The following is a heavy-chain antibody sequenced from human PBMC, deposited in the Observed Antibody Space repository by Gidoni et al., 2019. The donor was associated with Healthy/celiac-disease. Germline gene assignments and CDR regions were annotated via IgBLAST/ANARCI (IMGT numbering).Heavy chain of an antibody. CDR1: GFSLSNARMG. V-gene: IGHV2-26*01. CDR3: AWITNRFGELSFDY. Sequence: QVTLKESGPVLVKPTETLTLTCTVSGFSLSNARMGVSWIRQPPGKALEWLAHIFSNDEKSYSTSLKSRLTISKDTSKSQVVLTMTNMDPVDTATYYCAWITNRFGELSFDYWGQGTLVTVSS. D-gene: IGHD3-10*01. J-gene: IGHJ4*02. CDR2: IFSNDEK.